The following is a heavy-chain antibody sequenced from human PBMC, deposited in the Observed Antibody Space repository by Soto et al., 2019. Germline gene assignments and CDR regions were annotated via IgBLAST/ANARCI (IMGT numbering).Heavy chain of an antibody. CDR2: IYYSGST. J-gene: IGHJ4*02. Sequence: PSGTLSLTCTVSGGSISSGDYYWSWIRQPPGKGLEWIGYIYYSGSTYYNPSLKSRVTISVDTSKNQFSLKLSSVTAADTAVYYCARARGARYFDYWGQGTLVTVSS. CDR1: GGSISSGDYY. V-gene: IGHV4-30-4*01. CDR3: ARARGARYFDY. D-gene: IGHD2-15*01.